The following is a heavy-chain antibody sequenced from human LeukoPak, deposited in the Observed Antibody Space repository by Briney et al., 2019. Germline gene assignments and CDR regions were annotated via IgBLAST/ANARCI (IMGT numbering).Heavy chain of an antibody. J-gene: IGHJ4*02. D-gene: IGHD1-7*01. V-gene: IGHV4-34*01. CDR1: GGSFSGYY. Sequence: PSETLSLTCAVYGGSFSGYYWSWIRQPPGKGLEWIGEISHSGSTNYNPSLKGRLTISVDTSKNQFSLKLSSVTAADTAVYYCARAATGTIDYWGQGTLVTVSS. CDR3: ARAATGTIDY. CDR2: ISHSGST.